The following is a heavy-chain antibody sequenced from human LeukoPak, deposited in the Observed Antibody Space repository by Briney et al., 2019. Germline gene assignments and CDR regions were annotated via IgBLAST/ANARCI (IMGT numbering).Heavy chain of an antibody. CDR2: IWYDGSNK. V-gene: IGHV3-33*01. CDR1: GFTFSSYG. CDR3: ALLTTPGLVAY. Sequence: GGSLRLSCAASGFTFSSYGMHWVRQAPGKGLEWVAVIWYDGSNKYYADSVKGRFTISRDNSKSTLYLQMNSLRVEDTAVYYCALLTTPGLVAYWGQGTLVAVSS. J-gene: IGHJ4*02. D-gene: IGHD1-1*01.